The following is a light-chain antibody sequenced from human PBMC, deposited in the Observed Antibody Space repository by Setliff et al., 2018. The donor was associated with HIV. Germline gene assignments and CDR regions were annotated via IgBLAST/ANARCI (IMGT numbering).Light chain of an antibody. CDR3: AAWDDSLNGPGV. V-gene: IGLV2-14*01. CDR1: SRDVGGYNY. J-gene: IGLJ1*01. CDR2: EVR. Sequence: QSALTQPASVSGSPGQSITISCTGTSRDVGGYNYVSWYQQHPGKAPKLIIYEVRNRPSGVPDRFSGSKSGTSASLAISGLQSEDEADYYCAAWDDSLNGPGVFGTGTKVTV.